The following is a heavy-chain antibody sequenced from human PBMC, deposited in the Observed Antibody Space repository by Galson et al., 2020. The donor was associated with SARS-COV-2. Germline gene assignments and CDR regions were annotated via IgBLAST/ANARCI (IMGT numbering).Heavy chain of an antibody. CDR2: IGTAGDT. CDR3: VRGTTMVRGVIKYYYYYGMDV. J-gene: IGHJ6*02. V-gene: IGHV3-13*01. CDR1: GFTFSNYD. D-gene: IGHD3-10*01. Sequence: GGSLRLSCAASGFTFSNYDMHWVRQATGKGLEWVSAIGTAGDTYYPGSVKGRFTISRENAKNSLYLQMNSLRAGDTAVYYCVRGTTMVRGVIKYYYYYGMDVWGQGTTVTVSS.